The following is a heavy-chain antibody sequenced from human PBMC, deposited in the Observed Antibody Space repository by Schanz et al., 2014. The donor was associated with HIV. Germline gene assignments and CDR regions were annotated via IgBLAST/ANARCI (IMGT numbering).Heavy chain of an antibody. Sequence: QVQLAESGGGVVQPGRSLRLSCTASGFTFNNYGMQWVRQAPGKALEWVAVISHDGTNKFYAGSVKDRFTISRDNAKNTLYVQIRSLRNEDTAVYYCVKGERIGYRIEVTGPTFDYWGQGTLVTVSS. V-gene: IGHV3-30*19. CDR3: VKGERIGYRIEVTGPTFDY. CDR2: ISHDGTNK. CDR1: GFTFNNYG. D-gene: IGHD3-22*01. J-gene: IGHJ4*02.